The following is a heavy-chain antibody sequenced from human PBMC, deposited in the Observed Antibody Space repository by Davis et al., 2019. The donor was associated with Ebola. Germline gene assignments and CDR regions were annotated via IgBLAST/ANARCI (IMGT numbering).Heavy chain of an antibody. CDR1: GGSISGYH. V-gene: IGHV4-59*01. J-gene: IGHJ3*02. CDR2: VHYTGST. CDR3: ARLPAMVLRGAFDI. Sequence: SETLSLTCTVSGGSISGYHWNWIRQPPGKGLEWIGYVHYTGSTNYNPSLKSRVTISVDTSKNQFSLKLSSVTAADTAVYYCARLPAMVLRGAFDIWGQGTMVTVSS. D-gene: IGHD5-18*01.